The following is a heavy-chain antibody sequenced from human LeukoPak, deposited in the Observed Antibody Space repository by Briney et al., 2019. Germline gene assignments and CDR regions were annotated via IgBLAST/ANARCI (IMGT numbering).Heavy chain of an antibody. J-gene: IGHJ4*02. CDR1: GESFSDYY. CDR2: INDSGST. D-gene: IGHD3-10*01. V-gene: IGHV4-34*01. Sequence: SETLSLTCAVYGESFSDYYWSWIRQPPGEGLEWIGEINDSGSTNYSPSLKSRVTISVNTSKNQFSLKLTSVTAADTAIYYCARDAKCYYGSRTYFFFEYWGQGTPLSVSS. CDR3: ARDAKCYYGSRTYFFFEY.